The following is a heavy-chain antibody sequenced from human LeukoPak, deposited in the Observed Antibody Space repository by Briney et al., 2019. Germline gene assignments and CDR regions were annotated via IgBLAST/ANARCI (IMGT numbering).Heavy chain of an antibody. CDR1: GGSISSYY. D-gene: IGHD2-21*02. J-gene: IGHJ6*03. CDR2: IYYSGST. CDR3: ARGGHIYCGGDCYGTSYYYMDV. Sequence: SETLSLTCTVSGGSISSYYWSWIRQPPGKGLEWIGYIYYSGSTNYNPSPKSRVTISVDTSKNQFSLKLSSVTAADTAVYYCARGGHIYCGGDCYGTSYYYMDVWGKGTTVTISS. V-gene: IGHV4-59*01.